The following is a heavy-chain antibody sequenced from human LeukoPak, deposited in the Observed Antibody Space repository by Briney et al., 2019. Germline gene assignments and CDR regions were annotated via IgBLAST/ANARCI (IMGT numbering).Heavy chain of an antibody. CDR2: INSDGSST. D-gene: IGHD1-14*01. Sequence: PGGSLRLSCAASGFTFSSYWMHWVRQAPGKGLVWVSRINSDGSSTSYADSVKGRFTISRDNAKNTLYLQMNSLRAEDTAVYYCARGGSDYYYYYYMDVWGKGTTVTVSS. V-gene: IGHV3-74*01. J-gene: IGHJ6*03. CDR1: GFTFSSYW. CDR3: ARGGSDYYYYYYMDV.